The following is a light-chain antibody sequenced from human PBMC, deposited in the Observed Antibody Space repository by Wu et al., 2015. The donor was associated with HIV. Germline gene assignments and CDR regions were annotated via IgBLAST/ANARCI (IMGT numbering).Light chain of an antibody. CDR3: QQSYSTPIT. Sequence: LSASXRRRSXHHLYGRSTETLTNYLKLVSRGKTTGKAPKLPDLYYIQLTNGVPSRFSGSGSGTDFTLTISSLQPDDFATYYCQQSYSTPITFGGGTKVEIK. CDR1: TETLTNY. V-gene: IGKV1-39*01. J-gene: IGKJ4*01. CDR2: YI.